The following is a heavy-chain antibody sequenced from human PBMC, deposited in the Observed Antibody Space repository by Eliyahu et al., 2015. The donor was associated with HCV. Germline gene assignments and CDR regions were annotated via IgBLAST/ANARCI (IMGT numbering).Heavy chain of an antibody. CDR1: GFTFSSYA. CDR2: ISSNGGST. V-gene: IGHV3-64D*06. CDR3: VRSSWFFDY. J-gene: IGHJ4*02. D-gene: IGHD6-13*01. Sequence: EVQLVESGGGLVQPGGSLRLSCSASGFTFSSYAMHWVRQAPGKGLGYVSAISSNGGSTYYADSVKGRFTISRDNSKNTLYLQMSSLRAEDTAVYYCVRSSWFFDYWGQGTLVTVSS.